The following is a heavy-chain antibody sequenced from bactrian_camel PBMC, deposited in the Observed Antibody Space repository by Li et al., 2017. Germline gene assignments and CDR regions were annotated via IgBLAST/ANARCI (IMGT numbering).Heavy chain of an antibody. V-gene: IGHV3S53*01. Sequence: HVQLVESGGASVQAGGSLRLSCQISGYTYYRYCLGWFREAPGKQREGVAVIASDGTTSYAESVKGRFAISQDNGKNTLYLQMNDLKPEDTAVYFCAAQRNEARCYAGSWYPASAAGGYWGQGTQVTV. CDR1: GYTYYRYC. CDR2: IASDGTT. CDR3: AAQRNEARCYAGSWYPASAAGGY. D-gene: IGHD3*01. J-gene: IGHJ4*01.